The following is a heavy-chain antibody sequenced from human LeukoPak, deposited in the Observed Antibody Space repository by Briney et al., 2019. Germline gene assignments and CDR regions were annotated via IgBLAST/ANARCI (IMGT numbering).Heavy chain of an antibody. CDR3: ARGRDNYGSGDS. J-gene: IGHJ4*02. V-gene: IGHV4-61*08. Sequence: SETLSLTCTVSGGSVSSGGYYWNWLRQPPGQGLECLGNMYYDGTSNYNPSLKRRVTISIDSSKNQFSLRLSSVTAADTAVYYCARGRDNYGSGDSWGQGILVTVSS. D-gene: IGHD3-10*01. CDR2: MYYDGTS. CDR1: GGSVSSGGYY.